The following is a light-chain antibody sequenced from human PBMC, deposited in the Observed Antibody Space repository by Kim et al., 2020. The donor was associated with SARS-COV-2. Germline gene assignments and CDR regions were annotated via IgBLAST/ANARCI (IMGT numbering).Light chain of an antibody. V-gene: IGKV3-20*01. Sequence: EIVLTQSPGTLSLSPGERATLSCRASQSVSSNYLAWYQQKPGQAPRLLVYAVSNRATGIPDRFSGSGSGTDFTLTISRLEPEDFAVYYSQQDGGSPLVTFGGGTKVYIK. J-gene: IGKJ4*01. CDR3: QQDGGSPLVT. CDR1: QSVSSNY. CDR2: AVS.